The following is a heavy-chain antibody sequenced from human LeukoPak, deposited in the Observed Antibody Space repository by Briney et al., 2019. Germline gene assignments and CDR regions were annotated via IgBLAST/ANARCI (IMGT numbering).Heavy chain of an antibody. CDR1: GGSISSGTYY. J-gene: IGHJ3*02. Sequence: SQTLSLTCTVSGGSISSGTYYWSWIRQPAGKGLEWIGRIYTSGITNYNPSLKSRVTISVDTSKNQFSLKLSSVTAADTAMYYCARGGAFDIWGQGTIVTVSS. CDR3: ARGGAFDI. CDR2: IYTSGIT. V-gene: IGHV4-61*02. D-gene: IGHD4-23*01.